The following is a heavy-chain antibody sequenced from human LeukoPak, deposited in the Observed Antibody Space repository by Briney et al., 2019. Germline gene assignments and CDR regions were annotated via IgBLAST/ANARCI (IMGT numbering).Heavy chain of an antibody. D-gene: IGHD4-17*01. J-gene: IGHJ4*02. CDR1: AFTFSSYG. Sequence: GGSLRLSCAAAAFTFSSYGMHWVRQAPGNWLEWVAVISYDGSNKYYADSVKGRFTISRDNSKNTLYLQMNSLRAEDTAVYYCAKDDYGPVFVYWGQGTLVTVSS. CDR3: AKDDYGPVFVY. V-gene: IGHV3-30*18. CDR2: ISYDGSNK.